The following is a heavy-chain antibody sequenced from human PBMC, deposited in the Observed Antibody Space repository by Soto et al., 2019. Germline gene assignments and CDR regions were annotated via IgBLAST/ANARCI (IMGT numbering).Heavy chain of an antibody. CDR1: GYAFTTYG. CDR3: ARGRYGDY. CDR2: ISAHNGNT. Sequence: QVHLVQSGAEVKNPGASVKVSCKGSGYAFTTYGITWVRQAPGQGLEWLGWISAHNGNTNYARKRQGRVTATRDTSTSTAYMELRSLRSDATAVYYWARGRYGDYWGQGDLVTVAS. J-gene: IGHJ4*02. D-gene: IGHD1-1*01. V-gene: IGHV1-18*01.